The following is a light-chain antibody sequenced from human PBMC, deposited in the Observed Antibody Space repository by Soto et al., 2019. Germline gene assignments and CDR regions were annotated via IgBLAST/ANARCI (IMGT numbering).Light chain of an antibody. V-gene: IGLV2-14*01. CDR3: ISYTVSRSYV. Sequence: QSALTQPASVSGSPGQSITISCSGTSSDIGAYDHVAWFQQFPGKTPKLVIYSVSYRPSGVSYRFSGSKSGNTASLTISGLQADDEADYYCISYTVSRSYVFGPGTKVTVL. CDR1: SSDIGAYDH. J-gene: IGLJ1*01. CDR2: SVS.